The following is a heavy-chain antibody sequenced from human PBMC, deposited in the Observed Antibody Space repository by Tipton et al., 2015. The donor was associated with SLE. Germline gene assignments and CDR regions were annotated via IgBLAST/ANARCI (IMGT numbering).Heavy chain of an antibody. CDR1: GFTFSSYW. CDR2: IKQDGSEK. CDR3: ARDGLAWAYYYYMDV. D-gene: IGHD6-19*01. V-gene: IGHV3-7*01. Sequence: GSLRLSCAASGFTFSSYWMSWVRQAPGKGLEWVANIKQDGSEKYYVDSVKGRFTISRDNAKNSLYLQMNSLRAEDTAVYYCARDGLAWAYYYYMDVWGKGTTVTVSS. J-gene: IGHJ6*03.